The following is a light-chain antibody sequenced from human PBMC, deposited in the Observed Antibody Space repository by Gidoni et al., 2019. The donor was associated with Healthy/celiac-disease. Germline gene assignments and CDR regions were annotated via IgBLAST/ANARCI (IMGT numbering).Light chain of an antibody. Sequence: EIVLTQSPGTLSLSPGERATISCRASQSVSSSYLAWYQQKPGQAPRLLIYGASSRATGIPDRFSGSGSRTDFTLTISRLEPEDFAVYYCQQYGSSPLTFGEGTKVEIK. J-gene: IGKJ4*01. V-gene: IGKV3-20*01. CDR3: QQYGSSPLT. CDR1: QSVSSSY. CDR2: GAS.